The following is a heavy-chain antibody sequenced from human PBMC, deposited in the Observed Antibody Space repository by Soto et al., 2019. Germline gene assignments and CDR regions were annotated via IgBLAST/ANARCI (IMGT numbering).Heavy chain of an antibody. CDR3: ARKKWELLGYYFDY. J-gene: IGHJ4*02. V-gene: IGHV4-59*01. Sequence: QVQLQESGPGLVKPSETLSLTCTVSGGSISSYYWSWIRQPPGKGLEWIGYIYYSGGTNYNPSLKSRVTISVDTSKNQFSLKLSSVPAADTAVYYCARKKWELLGYYFDYWGQGTLVTVSS. D-gene: IGHD1-26*01. CDR1: GGSISSYY. CDR2: IYYSGGT.